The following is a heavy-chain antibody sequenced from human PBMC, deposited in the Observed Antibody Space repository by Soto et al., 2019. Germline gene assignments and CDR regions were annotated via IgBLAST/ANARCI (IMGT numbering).Heavy chain of an antibody. Sequence: PSETLSHTCAVSGGSISSRNWRSWVRQPPGKGLEWIGEIYHSGSTHYNPSLKSRVTISVDKSKNQFSLKLSSVTDADTAVYYCASAPHIVLVQAASGMWDYYYGMDVWGQGITVTVTS. CDR2: IYHSGST. CDR1: GGSISSRNW. CDR3: ASAPHIVLVQAASGMWDYYYGMDV. J-gene: IGHJ6*02. V-gene: IGHV4-4*02. D-gene: IGHD2-2*01.